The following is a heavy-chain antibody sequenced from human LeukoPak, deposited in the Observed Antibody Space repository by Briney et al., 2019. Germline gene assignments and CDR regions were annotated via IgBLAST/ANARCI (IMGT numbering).Heavy chain of an antibody. CDR1: GYTFTGYY. J-gene: IGHJ3*02. CDR3: ARDRAFYSGYESYAFDI. D-gene: IGHD5-12*01. CDR2: INPNSGGT. Sequence: GASVKVSCKASGYTFTGYYMHWVRQAPGQGLEWMGWINPNSGGTNYAQKFQGRVTMTRDTSISTAYMELSRLRSDDTAVYYCARDRAFYSGYESYAFDIWGQGTMVAVSS. V-gene: IGHV1-2*02.